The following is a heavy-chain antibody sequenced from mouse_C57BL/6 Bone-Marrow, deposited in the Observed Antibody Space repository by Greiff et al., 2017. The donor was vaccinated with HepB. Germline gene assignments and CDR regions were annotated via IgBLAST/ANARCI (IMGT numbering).Heavy chain of an antibody. J-gene: IGHJ2*01. Sequence: EVQLQQSGPELVKPGASVKIPCKASGYTFTDYNMDWVKQSHGKSLEWIGDINPNNGGTNYNQKFKGKATLTVDKSSSTAYMELRSLASEDTAVYYCARWNVGYFDYWGQGTTLTVSS. CDR3: ARWNVGYFDY. CDR2: INPNNGGT. V-gene: IGHV1-18*01. CDR1: GYTFTDYN.